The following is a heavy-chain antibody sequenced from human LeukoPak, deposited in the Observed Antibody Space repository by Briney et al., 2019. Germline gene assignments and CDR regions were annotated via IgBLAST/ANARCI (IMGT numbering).Heavy chain of an antibody. J-gene: IGHJ6*03. CDR3: ARDPFPVTISYYMDV. Sequence: GASVKVSCKASGYTFTSYGISWVRQAPGQGLEWMGWINPNSGGTNYAQKFQGRVTMTRDTSISTAYMELSRLRSDDTAVYYCARDPFPVTISYYMDVWGKGTTVTVSS. CDR1: GYTFTSYG. D-gene: IGHD3-3*01. CDR2: INPNSGGT. V-gene: IGHV1-2*02.